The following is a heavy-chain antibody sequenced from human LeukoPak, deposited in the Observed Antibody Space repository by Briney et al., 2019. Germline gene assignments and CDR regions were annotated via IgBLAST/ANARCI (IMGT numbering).Heavy chain of an antibody. D-gene: IGHD1-26*01. V-gene: IGHV4-39*07. Sequence: KPSETLSLTCTVSGGSISSSSYDWGWIRQPPGKGLEWIGSIYYSGSTYYNPSLKSRVTILVDTSKNQFSLKLSSVTAADTAVYYCARDLRGARYDAFDIWGQGTMVTVSS. CDR3: ARDLRGARYDAFDI. CDR1: GGSISSSSYD. CDR2: IYYSGST. J-gene: IGHJ3*02.